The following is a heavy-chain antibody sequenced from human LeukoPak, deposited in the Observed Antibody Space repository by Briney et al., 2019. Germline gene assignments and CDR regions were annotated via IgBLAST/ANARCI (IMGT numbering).Heavy chain of an antibody. Sequence: PGGSLRLSCSASGFTFSSYEMTWVRQAPGKGLEWVSYISSSGSTIYYADSVKGRFTISRDNAKNSLYLQMNSLRAEDTAVYYCARDVPYGMDVWGQGTTVTVSS. J-gene: IGHJ6*02. CDR3: ARDVPYGMDV. V-gene: IGHV3-48*03. CDR2: ISSSGSTI. CDR1: GFTFSSYE.